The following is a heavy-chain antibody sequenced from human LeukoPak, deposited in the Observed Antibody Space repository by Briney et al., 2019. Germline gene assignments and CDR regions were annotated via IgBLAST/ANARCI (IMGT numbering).Heavy chain of an antibody. J-gene: IGHJ4*02. D-gene: IGHD3-22*01. Sequence: SETLSLTCTVSGGSISSSSYYWGWIRQPPGKGLEWIGSIYYSGSTYYNPSLKSRVTISVDTSKNQFSLKLSSVTAADTAVYYCARGGYYDSSGPPDYWGQGTLVTVSS. CDR3: ARGGYYDSSGPPDY. CDR1: GGSISSSSYY. V-gene: IGHV4-39*01. CDR2: IYYSGST.